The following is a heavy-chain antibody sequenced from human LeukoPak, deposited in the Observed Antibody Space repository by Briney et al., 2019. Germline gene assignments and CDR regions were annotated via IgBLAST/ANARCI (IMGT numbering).Heavy chain of an antibody. CDR1: GFTFSSYW. V-gene: IGHV3-7*01. Sequence: GGSLRLSCAASGFTFSSYWMSWVRQAPGKGLEWGANIKQDGSEKYYVDSVKGRFTISRDNAKNSLYLQMNSLRAEDTAVYYCARPYGGNSKSVFDYWGQGTLVTVSS. D-gene: IGHD4-23*01. CDR3: ARPYGGNSKSVFDY. CDR2: IKQDGSEK. J-gene: IGHJ4*02.